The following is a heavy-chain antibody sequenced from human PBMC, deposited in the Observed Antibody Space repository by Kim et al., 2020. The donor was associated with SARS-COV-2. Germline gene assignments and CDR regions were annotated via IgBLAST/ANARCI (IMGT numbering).Heavy chain of an antibody. D-gene: IGHD1-26*01. CDR2: INRDGRST. CDR3: TRETALAGSYYSDY. J-gene: IGHJ4*02. Sequence: GGSLRLSCTASGFTFSNYWMYWVRQAPGKGLVWVSRINRDGRSTTYADSVKGRFTIQRDNAKNTLYPQMHSLRAEDTAVYYCTRETALAGSYYSDYWGPGTLVTVSS. V-gene: IGHV3-74*01. CDR1: GFTFSNYW.